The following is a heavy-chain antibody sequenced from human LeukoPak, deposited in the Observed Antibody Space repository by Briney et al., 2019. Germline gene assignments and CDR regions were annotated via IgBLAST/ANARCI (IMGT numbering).Heavy chain of an antibody. Sequence: GGSLRLSCAASGFTFSSYAMHWVRQAPGKGLEWVAVISYDGSNKYYADSVKGRFTISRDNSKNTLYLQMNSLRAEDTAVYYCARTIAVAGAVDYWGQGTLVTVSS. CDR3: ARTIAVAGAVDY. D-gene: IGHD6-19*01. CDR2: ISYDGSNK. CDR1: GFTFSSYA. V-gene: IGHV3-30-3*01. J-gene: IGHJ4*02.